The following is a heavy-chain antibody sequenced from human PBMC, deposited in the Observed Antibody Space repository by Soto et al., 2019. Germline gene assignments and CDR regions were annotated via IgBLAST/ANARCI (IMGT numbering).Heavy chain of an antibody. CDR3: ARDLQGLRNGGYDYGDY. D-gene: IGHD5-12*01. Sequence: VQLVESGRGLVKPGGSLRLSCAASGFTFSDYYMSWIRQAPGKGLEWISYISSSGDTIYYADSVKGRFTVSRDNAKNSLHLQMNSLRAEDTAVYYCARDLQGLRNGGYDYGDYWGQGTPVTVSS. J-gene: IGHJ4*02. CDR2: ISSSGDTI. V-gene: IGHV3-11*01. CDR1: GFTFSDYY.